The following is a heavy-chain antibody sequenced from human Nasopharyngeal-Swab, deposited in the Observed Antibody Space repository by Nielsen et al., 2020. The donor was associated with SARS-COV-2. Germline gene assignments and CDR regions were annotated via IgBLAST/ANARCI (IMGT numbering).Heavy chain of an antibody. CDR3: ARDLGELPYYYYGMDV. D-gene: IGHD3-16*01. V-gene: IGHV3-21*01. CDR2: ISSSSSYI. J-gene: IGHJ6*02. Sequence: GESLKISCAASGSTFSSYSMNWVRQAPGKGLEWVSSISSSSSYIYYADSVKGRFTISRDNAKNSLYLQMNSLRAEDTAVYYCARDLGELPYYYYGMDVWSQGTTVTVSS. CDR1: GSTFSSYS.